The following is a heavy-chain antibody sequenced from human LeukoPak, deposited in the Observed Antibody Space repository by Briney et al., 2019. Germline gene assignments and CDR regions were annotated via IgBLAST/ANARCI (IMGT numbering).Heavy chain of an antibody. CDR1: GGTFSSYA. CDR3: ARVHSYCSTTSCLDY. J-gene: IGHJ4*02. Sequence: SVKVSCKASGGTFSSYAISWVRQAPGQGLEWMGGIIPIFGTANYAQKFQGRVTITADESTSTAYMELSSLRSEDTAVYYCARVHSYCSTTSCLDYWGQGTLVTVSS. V-gene: IGHV1-69*13. D-gene: IGHD2-2*01. CDR2: IIPIFGTA.